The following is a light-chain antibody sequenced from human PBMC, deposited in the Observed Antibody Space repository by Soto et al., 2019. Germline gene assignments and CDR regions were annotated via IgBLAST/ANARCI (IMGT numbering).Light chain of an antibody. V-gene: IGLV2-14*03. J-gene: IGLJ3*02. CDR1: SSDVGAYNY. CDR2: DVS. Sequence: QSVLTQPASVSGSPGQSITISCTGTSSDVGAYNYVSWYQQHPGKAPKLMIYDVSNRPAGVSNRFSGAKSGNTASLTISGLQTEDEADYYCSSYTRSSTPMFGGGTKLTVL. CDR3: SSYTRSSTPM.